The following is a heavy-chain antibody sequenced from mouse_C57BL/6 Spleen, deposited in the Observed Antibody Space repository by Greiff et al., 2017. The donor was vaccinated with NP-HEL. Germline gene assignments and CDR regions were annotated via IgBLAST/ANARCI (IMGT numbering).Heavy chain of an antibody. Sequence: EVKVVESGGGLVQSGRSLRLSCAPSGFTFSDFYMEWVRQAPGKGLEWIAASRNKANDYTTEYSASVKGRFIVSRDTSQSILYLQMNALRAEDTAIYYWARDARSNYDYAMDYWGQGTSVTVSS. D-gene: IGHD2-5*01. CDR2: SRNKANDYTT. CDR3: ARDARSNYDYAMDY. J-gene: IGHJ4*01. V-gene: IGHV7-1*01. CDR1: GFTFSDFY.